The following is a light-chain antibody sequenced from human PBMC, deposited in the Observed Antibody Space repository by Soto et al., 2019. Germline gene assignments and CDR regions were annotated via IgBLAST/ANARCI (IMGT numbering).Light chain of an antibody. Sequence: EIVMTQSPATLSVSPGERATLSCRASQSVSSNLAWYQQKPGQAPRLLIYGASTRATGIPARFSGSGSGTEFNLTISSLQSEDFGVYYCQQRSNWLTFGGGTRLEIK. J-gene: IGKJ5*01. CDR3: QQRSNWLT. CDR1: QSVSSN. V-gene: IGKV3-15*01. CDR2: GAS.